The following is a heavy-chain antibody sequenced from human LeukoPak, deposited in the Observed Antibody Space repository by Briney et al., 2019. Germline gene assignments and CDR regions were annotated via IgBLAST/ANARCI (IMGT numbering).Heavy chain of an antibody. Sequence: SETLSLTRAVYGGSFSGYYWSWIRQPPGKGLEWIGEINHSGSNNYNPSLKSRVTISVDTSKNQFSLKLSSVTAADTAVYYCASHRVGISSGSAIDYWGQGTLVTVSS. J-gene: IGHJ4*02. D-gene: IGHD6-19*01. CDR2: INHSGSN. CDR3: ASHRVGISSGSAIDY. CDR1: GGSFSGYY. V-gene: IGHV4-34*01.